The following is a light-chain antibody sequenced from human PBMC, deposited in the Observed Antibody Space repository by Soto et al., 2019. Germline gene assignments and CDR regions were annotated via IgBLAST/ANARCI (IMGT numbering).Light chain of an antibody. CDR3: EQYKSYSRT. V-gene: IGKV1-5*03. J-gene: IGKJ1*01. Sequence: DIQMIQSPSTLSASVGDRVSITCRATQSIDIWLAWYQQKPGQAPKVMIYKASILESGVPSRFSGSGSGTEFTLTISSMQPEDFANYYCEQYKSYSRTFGQGTKVEIK. CDR2: KAS. CDR1: QSIDIW.